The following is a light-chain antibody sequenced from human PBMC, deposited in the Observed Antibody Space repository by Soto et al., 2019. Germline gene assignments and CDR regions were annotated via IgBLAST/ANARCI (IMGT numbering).Light chain of an antibody. J-gene: IGLJ1*01. CDR2: DVS. CDR3: SSYTSSSTLYV. CDR1: SSDVANYNY. V-gene: IGLV2-14*01. Sequence: QSVLTQPASVSGSPGQSITISCTGTSSDVANYNYVSWYQQHPGKAPKLIIYDVSNRPSGVSNRFSGSKSGNKASLTISGLQAEDEDDYYCSSYTSSSTLYVFGTGTKVTVL.